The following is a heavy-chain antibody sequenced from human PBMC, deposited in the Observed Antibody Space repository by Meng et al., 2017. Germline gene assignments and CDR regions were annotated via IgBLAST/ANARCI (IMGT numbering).Heavy chain of an antibody. CDR1: GGSFSGYY. D-gene: IGHD1-1*01. Sequence: VQLQQWGAGLLKPSEPLSLTCAVYGGSFSGYYWSWIRQPPGKGLEWIGEINHSGSTNYNPSLKSRVTISVDTSKSQFSLKLSSVTAADTAVYYCARGRSGTWPWYFDLWGRGTLVTVSS. J-gene: IGHJ2*01. V-gene: IGHV4-34*01. CDR2: INHSGST. CDR3: ARGRSGTWPWYFDL.